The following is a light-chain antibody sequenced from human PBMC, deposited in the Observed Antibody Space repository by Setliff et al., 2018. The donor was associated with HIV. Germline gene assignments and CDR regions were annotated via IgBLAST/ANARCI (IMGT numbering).Light chain of an antibody. CDR3: SSYTTSSTYV. J-gene: IGLJ1*01. Sequence: QSALTQPASVSGSPGHSITISCSGTISDIGSYNFVSWYQQHPGKAPKLMMSDVNKLTSGVSDRFSGSKSGNTASLTISGLQAEDEANYYCSSYTTSSTYVFGPGTKVPVL. CDR2: DVN. CDR1: ISDIGSYNF. V-gene: IGLV2-14*03.